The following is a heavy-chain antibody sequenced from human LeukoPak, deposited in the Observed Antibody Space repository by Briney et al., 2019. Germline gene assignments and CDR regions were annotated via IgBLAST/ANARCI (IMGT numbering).Heavy chain of an antibody. Sequence: GGSLRLSCAASGFTFSDSYVTWIRQAPGKGLEWVSYISNSGSSIYYADSVKGRFTTSRDNAKSSLYLQMNSLRAEDTAVYYCARADSSGYYSSGPLDYWGQGTLVTVSS. J-gene: IGHJ4*02. CDR1: GFTFSDSY. V-gene: IGHV3-11*04. CDR2: ISNSGSSI. CDR3: ARADSSGYYSSGPLDY. D-gene: IGHD3-22*01.